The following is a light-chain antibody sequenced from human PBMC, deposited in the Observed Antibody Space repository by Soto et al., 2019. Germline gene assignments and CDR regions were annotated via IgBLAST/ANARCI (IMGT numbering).Light chain of an antibody. V-gene: IGKV3-20*01. CDR3: QQYGSSPRT. Sequence: EIVLTQSPGTLSLSPGERATLSCRASQSVSSSYLAWYPQKPGQAPRLLIYGASSRATGIPDRFSGSGSGTDLTLTISRLEPEDFAVYYCQQYGSSPRTFGQGTKLEIK. CDR1: QSVSSSY. J-gene: IGKJ2*01. CDR2: GAS.